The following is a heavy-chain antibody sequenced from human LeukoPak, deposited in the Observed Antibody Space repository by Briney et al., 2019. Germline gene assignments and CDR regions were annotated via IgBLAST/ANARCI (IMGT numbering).Heavy chain of an antibody. J-gene: IGHJ3*02. V-gene: IGHV3-74*01. Sequence: GGSLRLSCAASGFTFSTDWMHWVRHAPGKGLGWVSLIKSDGSDTNYADSVKGGFTISRDNAKNTLYLQMNSLRVEDTAVYYCARAAYRAAFDIWGQGTMVTVSS. D-gene: IGHD4-11*01. CDR1: GFTFSTDW. CDR3: ARAAYRAAFDI. CDR2: IKSDGSDT.